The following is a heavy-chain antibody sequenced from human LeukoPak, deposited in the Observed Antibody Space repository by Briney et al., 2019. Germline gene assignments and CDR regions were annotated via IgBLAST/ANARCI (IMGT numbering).Heavy chain of an antibody. J-gene: IGHJ4*02. V-gene: IGHV3-21*01. CDR1: GXTFSSYR. Sequence: GGSLRLSCAASGXTFSSYRMNWVRQAPGEGLEWVSSISSSSSYIYYADSVKGRFTISRDNAKNSLYLQMNSLRAEDTAVYYCAGIYYGSGSFDYWGQGTLVTVSS. CDR3: AGIYYGSGSFDY. D-gene: IGHD3-10*01. CDR2: ISSSSSYI.